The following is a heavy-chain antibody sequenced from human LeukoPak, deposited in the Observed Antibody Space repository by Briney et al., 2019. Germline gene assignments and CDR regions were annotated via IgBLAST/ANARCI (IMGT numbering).Heavy chain of an antibody. J-gene: IGHJ5*02. D-gene: IGHD6-13*01. CDR3: TTEAAAGTGWFDP. CDR1: GFTFSNAC. CDR2: IKSKTDGGTT. V-gene: IGHV3-15*01. Sequence: GGSLRLSCAASGFTFSNACMSWVRQAPGKGLEWVGRIKSKTDGGTTDYAAPVKGRFTISRDDSKNTLYLQMNSLKTEDTAVYYSTTEAAAGTGWFDPWGQGTLVTVSS.